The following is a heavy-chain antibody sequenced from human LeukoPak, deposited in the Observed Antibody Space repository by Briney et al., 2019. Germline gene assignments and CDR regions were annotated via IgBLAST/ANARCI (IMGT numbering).Heavy chain of an antibody. CDR2: ISYDGSNK. Sequence: GRSLRLSCAASGFTFSSYGMPWVRQAPGKGLEWVAVISYDGSNKYYADSVKGRFTISRDNSKNTLYLQMNSLRAEDTAVYYCAKDSSGYYNFDYWGQGTLVTVSS. D-gene: IGHD3-22*01. V-gene: IGHV3-30*18. CDR3: AKDSSGYYNFDY. J-gene: IGHJ4*02. CDR1: GFTFSSYG.